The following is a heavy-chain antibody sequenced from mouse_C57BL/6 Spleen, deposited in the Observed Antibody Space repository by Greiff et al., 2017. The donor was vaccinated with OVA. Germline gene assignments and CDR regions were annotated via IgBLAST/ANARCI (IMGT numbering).Heavy chain of an antibody. D-gene: IGHD1-1*01. CDR1: GFSLTSYG. CDR2: IWSDGST. CDR3: ARGGYGSSLWYFDV. J-gene: IGHJ1*03. Sequence: VKLMESGPGLVAPSQSLSITCTVSGFSLTSYGVHWVRQPPGKGLEWLVVIWSDGSTTYNSALKSRLSISKDNSKSQVFLKMNSLQTDDTAMYYCARGGYGSSLWYFDVWGTGTTVTVSS. V-gene: IGHV2-6*03.